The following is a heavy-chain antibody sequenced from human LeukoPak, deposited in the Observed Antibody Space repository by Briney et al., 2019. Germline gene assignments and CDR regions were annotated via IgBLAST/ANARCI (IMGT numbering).Heavy chain of an antibody. Sequence: SETLSLTCAVSGGSISSSNWWSWVRPPPGKGLEWIGEIYHSGSTNYNPSLKSRVTISVDKSKNQFSLKLSSVTAADTAVYYCARLPPAPDYCDSSDDAFDIWGQGTMVTVSS. J-gene: IGHJ3*02. CDR1: GGSISSSNW. CDR2: IYHSGST. V-gene: IGHV4-4*02. CDR3: ARLPPAPDYCDSSDDAFDI. D-gene: IGHD3-22*01.